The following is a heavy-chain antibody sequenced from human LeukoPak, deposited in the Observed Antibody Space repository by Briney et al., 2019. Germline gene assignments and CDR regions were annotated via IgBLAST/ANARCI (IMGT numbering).Heavy chain of an antibody. CDR2: ISGSGGDT. J-gene: IGHJ4*02. Sequence: GGSLRLSCAASGFTFSSYAMTWVRQAPGKGPEWVSAISGSGGDTYYADSVKGRFTISRDNSKNTLYLQMNSLRAEDTAVYYCAKKGATTGDFDYWGQGTLVTVSS. CDR3: AKKGATTGDFDY. V-gene: IGHV3-23*01. CDR1: GFTFSSYA. D-gene: IGHD1-26*01.